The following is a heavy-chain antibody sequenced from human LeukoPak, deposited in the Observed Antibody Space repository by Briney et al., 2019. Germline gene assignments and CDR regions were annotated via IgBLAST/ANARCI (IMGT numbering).Heavy chain of an antibody. CDR2: INHSGST. Sequence: SETLSLTCAVYGGSFSGYYWSWIRQPPGKGLEWIGEINHSGSTNYNPSLKSRVTVSVDTSKNQFSLKLSSVTAADTAMYYCASSIAAAGHDYWGQGTLVTASS. CDR3: ASSIAAAGHDY. CDR1: GGSFSGYY. J-gene: IGHJ4*02. V-gene: IGHV4-34*01. D-gene: IGHD6-13*01.